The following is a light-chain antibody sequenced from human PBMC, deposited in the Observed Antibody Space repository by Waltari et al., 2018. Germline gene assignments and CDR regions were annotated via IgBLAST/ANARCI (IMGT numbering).Light chain of an antibody. CDR2: GAF. V-gene: IGKV1-39*01. J-gene: IGKJ1*01. Sequence: DLQLTQSPSSLSASVGDRITLTCRASETISKSLNWYQQKPGKAPKLLIYGAFALHSGVSSRFSGSGSGTDFTLTITSLQPEDFGTFYCHQTYKTPQTFGQGTNV. CDR3: HQTYKTPQT. CDR1: ETISKS.